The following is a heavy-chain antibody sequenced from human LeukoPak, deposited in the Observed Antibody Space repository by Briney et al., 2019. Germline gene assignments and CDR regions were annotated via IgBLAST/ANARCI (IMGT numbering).Heavy chain of an antibody. Sequence: SGTLSLTCGVSGGSISNTNWWSWVRQPPGQGLEWIGEISLTGLTHYNPSLERRVTVSLDKSKNQLSLNLTSVTAADTAVYYCSRENGAFSPFGYWGQGTLVTVLS. CDR3: SRENGAFSPFGY. D-gene: IGHD2-8*01. CDR1: GGSISNTNW. V-gene: IGHV4-4*02. CDR2: ISLTGLT. J-gene: IGHJ4*02.